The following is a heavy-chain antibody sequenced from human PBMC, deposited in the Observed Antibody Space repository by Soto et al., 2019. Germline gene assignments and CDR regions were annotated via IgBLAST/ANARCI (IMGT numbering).Heavy chain of an antibody. CDR3: ARDQGFLEPDASDI. D-gene: IGHD3-3*01. CDR1: GFTFNSYS. J-gene: IGHJ3*02. V-gene: IGHV3-21*01. Sequence: GGSLRLSCAASGFTFNSYSMNWVRQAPGKGLEWVSSISSSSSYIYYADSVKGRFTISRDNAKNSLYLQMNSLRAEDTAVYYCARDQGFLEPDASDIWGQGTMVTVSS. CDR2: ISSSSSYI.